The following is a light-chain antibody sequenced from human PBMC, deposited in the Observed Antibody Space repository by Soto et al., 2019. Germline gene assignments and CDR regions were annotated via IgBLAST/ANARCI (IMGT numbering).Light chain of an antibody. V-gene: IGKV3-20*01. J-gene: IGKJ1*01. Sequence: EIVLTQSPGTLSLSPGERATLSCRASQSVSSSYLAWYQQKPGQAPRLLIYGASSRATGIPDRFSSSGSGTDFTLTISRLEPEDFAVYYCQQYGSSLWTFGPGTKVEIK. CDR1: QSVSSSY. CDR3: QQYGSSLWT. CDR2: GAS.